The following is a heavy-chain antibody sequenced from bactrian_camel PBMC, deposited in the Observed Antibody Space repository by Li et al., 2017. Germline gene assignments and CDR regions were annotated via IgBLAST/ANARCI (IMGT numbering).Heavy chain of an antibody. D-gene: IGHD6*01. J-gene: IGHJ4*01. CDR3: AAQVSLRFWYSVGITT. Sequence: DVQLVESGGGSVKAGGSLRLSCTSSHYLGKYYCWTWFRQAPGEEREGVALLKTSEGRAIYVDDVKGRFTISQDYIKRTLNLQMNSLKPEDTAMYYCAAQVSLRFWYSVGITTGARGPRSPSP. CDR1: HYLGKYYC. V-gene: IGHV3S64*01. CDR2: LKTSEGRA.